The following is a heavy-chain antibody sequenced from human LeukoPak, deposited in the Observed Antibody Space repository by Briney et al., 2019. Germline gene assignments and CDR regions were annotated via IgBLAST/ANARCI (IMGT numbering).Heavy chain of an antibody. CDR3: ARKTVVGSYFDY. V-gene: IGHV3-7*03. CDR2: IKQDGSDK. CDR1: GFTFSAYW. D-gene: IGHD4-23*01. Sequence: GGSLRLSCAASGFTFSAYWMSWVRQAPGKGLEWVANIKQDGSDKYYVDSVKGRFTISRDNAKNSLYPQMNSLRAGDTAVYYCARKTVVGSYFDYWGQGTPVTVSS. J-gene: IGHJ4*02.